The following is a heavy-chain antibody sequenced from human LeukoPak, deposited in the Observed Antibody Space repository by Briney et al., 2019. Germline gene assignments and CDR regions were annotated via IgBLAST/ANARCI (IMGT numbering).Heavy chain of an antibody. D-gene: IGHD3-10*01. CDR1: KFTFSGYA. CDR3: AKVGGYGSGSYYKSYFDY. Sequence: GGSLRLSRSASKFTFSGYAMNWVREAPGKGLESVSAISGPGAGTSYADSVKGRFTISRDNSKNALYLQMNSLRAEDTAVYYCAKVGGYGSGSYYKSYFDYWGQGTLVTVSS. V-gene: IGHV3-23*01. CDR2: ISGPGAGT. J-gene: IGHJ4*02.